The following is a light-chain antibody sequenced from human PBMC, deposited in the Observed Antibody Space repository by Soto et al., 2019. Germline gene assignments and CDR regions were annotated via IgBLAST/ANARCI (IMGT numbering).Light chain of an antibody. CDR3: CLSPGSLTWL. J-gene: IGLJ3*02. Sequence: QSALTQPPSASGSPGQSITISCTGSSTDVGDSNYVSWYQQVPGKAPKVMIYEVTKRPSGVPNRFSGSKSGSTASLTISGLQAEDEAEYYCCLSPGSLTWLFGGGTKLTVL. CDR2: EVT. V-gene: IGLV2-8*01. CDR1: STDVGDSNY.